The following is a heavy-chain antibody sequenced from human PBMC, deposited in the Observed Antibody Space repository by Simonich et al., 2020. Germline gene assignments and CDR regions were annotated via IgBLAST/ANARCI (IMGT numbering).Heavy chain of an antibody. Sequence: QVQLVQSGAEVKKPGASVKVSCKASGYTFTSYGISWVRQAPGQGLEWMGWISANNGNTIYAQKRQGRVTMTTDTSTSTAYMELRSLRSDDTAVYYGARASRGTWWYYYFDYWGQGTLVTVSS. D-gene: IGHD2-15*01. CDR3: ARASRGTWWYYYFDY. CDR2: ISANNGNT. V-gene: IGHV1-18*01. J-gene: IGHJ4*02. CDR1: GYTFTSYG.